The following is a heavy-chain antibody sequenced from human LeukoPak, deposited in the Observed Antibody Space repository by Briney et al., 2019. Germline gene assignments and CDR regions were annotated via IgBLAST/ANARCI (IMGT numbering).Heavy chain of an antibody. Sequence: PSETLSLTCTVSGGSISTYYWSWIRQPAGKGLEWIGEINHSGSTNYNPSLKSRVTISVDTSKNQFSLKLSSVTAADTAVYYCARSPPTVLRYFDYWGQGTLVTVSS. CDR3: ARSPPTVLRYFDY. D-gene: IGHD3-9*01. CDR1: GGSISTYY. V-gene: IGHV4-34*01. CDR2: INHSGST. J-gene: IGHJ4*02.